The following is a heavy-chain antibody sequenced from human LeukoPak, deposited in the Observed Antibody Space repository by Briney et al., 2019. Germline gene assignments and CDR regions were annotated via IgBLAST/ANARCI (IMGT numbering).Heavy chain of an antibody. CDR1: GGSISSYY. Sequence: SETLSLTCTVSGGSISSYYWSWIRQPPGKGLEWIGYIYYSGSTNYNPSLKSRVTISVDTSKNQFSLKLSSVTAADTVVYYCARQTGSGLLILPGGQGTLVTVSS. J-gene: IGHJ4*02. CDR2: IYYSGST. CDR3: ARQTGSGLLILP. V-gene: IGHV4-59*01. D-gene: IGHD3/OR15-3a*01.